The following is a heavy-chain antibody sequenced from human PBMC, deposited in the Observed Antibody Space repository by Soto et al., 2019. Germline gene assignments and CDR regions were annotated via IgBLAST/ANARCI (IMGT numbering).Heavy chain of an antibody. V-gene: IGHV3-33*01. CDR1: GFTFSTYG. Sequence: LRLSCAASGFTFSTYGMHWVRQAPGKGLEWVAVIWYDGSEKHYADSVKGRFTVARDNSKNTLYLQMNSLRAEDTAVYYCARVIFEGAFDYWGQGTLVTVSS. J-gene: IGHJ4*02. D-gene: IGHD2-21*01. CDR3: ARVIFEGAFDY. CDR2: IWYDGSEK.